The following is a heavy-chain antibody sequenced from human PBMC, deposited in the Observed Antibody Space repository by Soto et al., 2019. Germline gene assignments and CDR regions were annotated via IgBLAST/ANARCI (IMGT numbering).Heavy chain of an antibody. J-gene: IGHJ5*02. Sequence: QVQLVQSGAEVKKPGASVKVSCKASGYTFTSYDINWVRQATGQGLEWMGWMNPNSGNTGYAQKCQGRVTMTRNTSISTAYMELSSLRSEDTAVYYCARDLAAAGTNWFDPWGQGTLVTVSS. V-gene: IGHV1-8*01. CDR3: ARDLAAAGTNWFDP. D-gene: IGHD6-13*01. CDR2: MNPNSGNT. CDR1: GYTFTSYD.